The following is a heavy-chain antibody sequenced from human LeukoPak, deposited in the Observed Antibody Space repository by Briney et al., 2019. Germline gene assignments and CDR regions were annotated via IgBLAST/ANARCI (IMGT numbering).Heavy chain of an antibody. CDR1: GNTFTGYD. J-gene: IGHJ4*02. V-gene: IGHV1-2*02. CDR3: ATSPAAGRFDY. Sequence: ASVKVSCRASGNTFTGYDMHGVRQAPGQGLGWRGWINPNSGVTKYAQKFQGRVTMTRETSISTAYMEMSRLRSDDTAVYYCATSPAAGRFDYWGQGTLVTVSS. CDR2: INPNSGVT. D-gene: IGHD6-13*01.